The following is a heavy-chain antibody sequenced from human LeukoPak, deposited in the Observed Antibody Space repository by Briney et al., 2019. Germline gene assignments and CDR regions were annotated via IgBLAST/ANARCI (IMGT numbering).Heavy chain of an antibody. CDR1: GFTFSSYG. V-gene: IGHV3-30*03. J-gene: IGHJ6*02. D-gene: IGHD6-13*01. CDR2: ISYDGSNK. CDR3: ARLREAAGV. Sequence: GGSLRLSCAASGFTFSSYGMHWVRQAPGKGLEWVAVISYDGSNKYYADSVKGRFTISRDNSKNTLYLQMNSLRAEDTAVYYCARLREAAGVWGQGTTVTVSS.